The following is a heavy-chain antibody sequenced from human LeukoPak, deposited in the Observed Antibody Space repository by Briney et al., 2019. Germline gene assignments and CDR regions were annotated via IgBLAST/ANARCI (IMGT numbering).Heavy chain of an antibody. CDR2: ISSSSRYI. CDR3: ARALIAAAGGDWFDP. Sequence: PGGSLRLSCAASGFTSSSYSMNWVRQAPGKGLEWVSSISSSSRYIYYADSVKGRFTISRDNAKNSLYLQMNSLRAEDTAAYYCARALIAAAGGDWFDPWGQGTLVTVSS. J-gene: IGHJ5*02. V-gene: IGHV3-21*01. CDR1: GFTSSSYS. D-gene: IGHD6-13*01.